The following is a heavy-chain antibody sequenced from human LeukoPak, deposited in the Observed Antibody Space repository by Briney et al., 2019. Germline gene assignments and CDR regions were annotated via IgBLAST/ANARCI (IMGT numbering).Heavy chain of an antibody. CDR1: GGSFSGYY. D-gene: IGHD3-9*01. J-gene: IGHJ5*02. Sequence: SETLSLTCAVYGGSFSGYYWSWIRQPPGKGLEWIGEINHSGSTNYNPSLKSRVTISVDTSKNQFSLKLSSVTAADTAVYYCARGNFFGILTGYSFNWFDPGGQGTLVTVSS. CDR3: ARGNFFGILTGYSFNWFDP. V-gene: IGHV4-34*01. CDR2: INHSGST.